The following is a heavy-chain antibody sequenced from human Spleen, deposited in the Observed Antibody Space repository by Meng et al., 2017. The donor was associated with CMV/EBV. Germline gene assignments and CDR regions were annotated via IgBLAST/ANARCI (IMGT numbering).Heavy chain of an antibody. J-gene: IGHJ4*02. D-gene: IGHD1-26*01. CDR3: ARELWEPPHFDY. CDR1: GYTFTSYY. Sequence: ASVKVSCKASGYTFTSYYMHWVRQAPGQGLEWMGIINPSGGSTSYAQKFQGRVTMTRDTSTSTVYMELSRLRSDDTAVYCCARELWEPPHFDYWGQGTLVTVSS. V-gene: IGHV1-46*01. CDR2: INPSGGST.